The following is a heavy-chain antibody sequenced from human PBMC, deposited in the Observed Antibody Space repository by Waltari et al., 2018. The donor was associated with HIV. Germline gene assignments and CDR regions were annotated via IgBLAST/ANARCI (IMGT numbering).Heavy chain of an antibody. CDR2: IHPDSGGT. CDR3: ARDRSNYGSGSYDAFDI. D-gene: IGHD3-10*01. Sequence: QVQLVQSGAEVKKPGAYVKVSCKASGYTFTDYYIHWVRQAPGQGLEWMGRIHPDSGGTNFAQKFQGRVTMTRDTSISTVYMELNRLRSDDTAVYYCARDRSNYGSGSYDAFDIWGQETMVTVSS. CDR1: GYTFTDYY. J-gene: IGHJ3*02. V-gene: IGHV1-2*06.